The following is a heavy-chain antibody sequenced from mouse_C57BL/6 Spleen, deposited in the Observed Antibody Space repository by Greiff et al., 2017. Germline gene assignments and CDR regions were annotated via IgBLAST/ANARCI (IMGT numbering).Heavy chain of an antibody. CDR2: IYPSDSET. V-gene: IGHV1-61*01. J-gene: IGHJ1*03. Sequence: QVQLQQPGAELVRPGSSVKLSCKASGYTFTSYWMEWVKQRPGQGLEWIGNIYPSDSETHYNQKFKDKATLTVDKSSSTAYMQLSSLTSEDSAVYYCARGDGYVDVWGTGTTVTVTT. CDR1: GYTFTSYW. CDR3: ARGDGYVDV.